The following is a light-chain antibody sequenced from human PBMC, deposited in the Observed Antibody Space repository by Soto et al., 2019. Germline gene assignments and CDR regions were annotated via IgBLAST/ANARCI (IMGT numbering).Light chain of an antibody. J-gene: IGLJ1*01. V-gene: IGLV1-47*02. CDR1: TSNIGNNY. CDR2: NNN. CDR3: AAWDDSLSGYV. Sequence: QSVLTQPPSASGTPGQRVTISCSGSTSNIGNNYVYWYRQLPGTAPKLLIYNNNQRPSGVPDRFSGSESGTSASLAISGLRPEDEADYHCAAWDDSLSGYVFGTGTKVTVL.